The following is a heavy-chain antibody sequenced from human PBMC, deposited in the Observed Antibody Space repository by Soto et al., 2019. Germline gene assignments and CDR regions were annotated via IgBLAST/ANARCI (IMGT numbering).Heavy chain of an antibody. Sequence: EVQLVESGGGLVQPGGSLRLSCAASGFTCSSYSMNWVRQAPGKGLEWVSYISSSSSTIYYEDSVKGRFTISRDNAKTSLYLQMNRLREEDTAVYYCARSDVPWGRGTLVTVSA. J-gene: IGHJ2*01. CDR1: GFTCSSYS. V-gene: IGHV3-48*02. D-gene: IGHD6-6*01. CDR3: ARSDVP. CDR2: ISSSSSTI.